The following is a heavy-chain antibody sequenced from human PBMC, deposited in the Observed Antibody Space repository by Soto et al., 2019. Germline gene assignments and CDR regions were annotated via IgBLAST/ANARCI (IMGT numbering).Heavy chain of an antibody. V-gene: IGHV4-61*01. J-gene: IGHJ5*02. Sequence: QVQLQESGPGVVKPSDTLSGTCTVSGGSVSSRSHFWSWLRQPPWGGLQWIGYIYYTGNTNYSPSLKSRATLSVDTSRNQFSLRLTSVTAADTAIYYCARYDAESGSNKLDPCGQGTLVTVSS. CDR2: IYYTGNT. CDR1: GGSVSSRSHF. D-gene: IGHD5-12*01. CDR3: ARYDAESGSNKLDP.